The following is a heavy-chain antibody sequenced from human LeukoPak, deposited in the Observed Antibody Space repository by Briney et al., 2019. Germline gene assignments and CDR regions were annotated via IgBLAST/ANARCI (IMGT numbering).Heavy chain of an antibody. D-gene: IGHD2-8*01. CDR3: ARDSFNGWFDY. CDR1: GGSISSYY. Sequence: SETLSLTCTVSGGSISSYYWSWIRQPPGEGLEWIGYIYYSGSTNYNPSLKSRVTISVDTSKNQFSLKLSSVTAADTAVYYCARDSFNGWFDYWGQGTLVTVSS. CDR2: IYYSGST. J-gene: IGHJ4*02. V-gene: IGHV4-59*12.